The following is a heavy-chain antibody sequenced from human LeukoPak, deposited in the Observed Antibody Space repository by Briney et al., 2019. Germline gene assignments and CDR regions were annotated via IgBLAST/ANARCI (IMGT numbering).Heavy chain of an antibody. J-gene: IGHJ6*02. D-gene: IGHD5-12*01. V-gene: IGHV4-34*01. Sequence: SETLSLTCAVYGGSFSGYYRSWIRQPPGKGLEWIGEINHSGSTNYNPSLKSRVTISVDTSKNQFSLKLSSVTAADTAVYYCARGPPIVATVYGMDVWGQGTTVTVSS. CDR2: INHSGST. CDR1: GGSFSGYY. CDR3: ARGPPIVATVYGMDV.